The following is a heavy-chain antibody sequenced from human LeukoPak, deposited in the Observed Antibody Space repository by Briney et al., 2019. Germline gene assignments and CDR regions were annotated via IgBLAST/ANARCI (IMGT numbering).Heavy chain of an antibody. CDR1: GFAFSTYA. CDR2: IGGSGSNT. D-gene: IGHD6-19*01. CDR3: ANRDSSGWFPLDY. J-gene: IGHJ4*02. Sequence: GALRLSCAASGFAFSTYAMTWVRQAPGKGLEWVSSIGGSGSNTYYADSVKGRFTISRDNSKNTLYLQMNSLRAEDTAVYYCANRDSSGWFPLDYWGQGTLVTVSS. V-gene: IGHV3-23*01.